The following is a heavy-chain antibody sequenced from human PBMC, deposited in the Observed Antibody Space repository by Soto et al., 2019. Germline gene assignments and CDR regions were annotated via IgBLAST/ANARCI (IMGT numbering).Heavy chain of an antibody. Sequence: PGGSLRLSCAASGFTFSSYAMHWVRQAPGKGLEWVAVISYDGSNKYYADSVKGRFTISRDNSKNTLYLQMNSLRAEDTAVYYCARDPQWELLPVYFDYWGQGTLVTVSS. CDR1: GFTFSSYA. J-gene: IGHJ4*02. D-gene: IGHD1-26*01. V-gene: IGHV3-30-3*01. CDR2: ISYDGSNK. CDR3: ARDPQWELLPVYFDY.